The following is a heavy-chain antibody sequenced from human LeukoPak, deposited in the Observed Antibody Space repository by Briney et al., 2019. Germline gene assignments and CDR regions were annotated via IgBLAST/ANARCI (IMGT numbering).Heavy chain of an antibody. J-gene: IGHJ4*02. D-gene: IGHD6-13*01. CDR3: ARKANGMAAPFDS. V-gene: IGHV5-51*01. CDR2: IYPGDSDT. Sequence: GESLKISCDASGYNFSNYWINWVRQQPGKGLEWMGIIYPGDSDTRYGPSFQGHVTISADRSANTAYLQWSRLEASDTAKYFCARKANGMAAPFDSWAQGTLVTVSS. CDR1: GYNFSNYW.